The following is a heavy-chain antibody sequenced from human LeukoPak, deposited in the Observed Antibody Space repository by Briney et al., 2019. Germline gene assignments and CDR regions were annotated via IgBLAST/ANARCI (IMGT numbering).Heavy chain of an antibody. CDR3: AKFSPPLLWFGENAFDI. Sequence: GGSLRLSCAASGFTFSDYYMSWIRQAPGKGLEWVSYISSSGYTIYYADSVKGRFTISRDNAKNSLYLQMNSLRAEDTAVYYCAKFSPPLLWFGENAFDIWGQGTMVTVSS. CDR2: ISSSGYTI. CDR1: GFTFSDYY. V-gene: IGHV3-11*01. D-gene: IGHD3-10*01. J-gene: IGHJ3*02.